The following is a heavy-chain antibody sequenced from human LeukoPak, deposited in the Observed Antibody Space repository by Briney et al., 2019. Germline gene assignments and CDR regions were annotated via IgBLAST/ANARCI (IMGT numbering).Heavy chain of an antibody. V-gene: IGHV4-59*01. CDR1: GGSMSGYF. Sequence: ASETLSLTCTVSGGSMSGYFWSWIRQPPGKGLEWIGYIYYSGSTNYNPSLKSRVTISVDTSKNQFSLKLSSVTAADPAVYYCARSITSSWYGDFQHWGQGTLVTVSS. J-gene: IGHJ1*01. CDR2: IYYSGST. CDR3: ARSITSSWYGDFQH. D-gene: IGHD6-13*01.